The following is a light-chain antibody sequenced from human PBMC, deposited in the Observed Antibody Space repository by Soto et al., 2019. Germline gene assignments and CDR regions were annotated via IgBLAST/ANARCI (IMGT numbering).Light chain of an antibody. V-gene: IGLV2-23*01. CDR2: EGS. Sequence: QSALTQPASVSGSPGQSISISCTGTSSDVGSYHLVSWYQQHPAKAPKVMIYEGSKRPSGVSDRFSGSKSGNTASLTISGLQAEDEADYYCCSYAGSSTWVFGGGTKLTVL. CDR3: CSYAGSSTWV. J-gene: IGLJ3*02. CDR1: SSDVGSYHL.